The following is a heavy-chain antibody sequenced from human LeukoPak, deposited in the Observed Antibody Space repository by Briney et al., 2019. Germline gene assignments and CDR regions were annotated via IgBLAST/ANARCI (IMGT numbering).Heavy chain of an antibody. J-gene: IGHJ4*02. V-gene: IGHV4-4*02. CDR3: ARQNGVGLFSLP. CDR1: GGSISSRNW. D-gene: IGHD2-8*01. CDR2: IYHSGST. Sequence: SGTLSLICAVSGGSISSRNWWSWVRQPPGKGLEWIGEIYHSGSTNYNPSLKSRVTISVDTSKNQFSLKVTSVTAADTAVYYCARQNGVGLFSLPGGQGILVTVSS.